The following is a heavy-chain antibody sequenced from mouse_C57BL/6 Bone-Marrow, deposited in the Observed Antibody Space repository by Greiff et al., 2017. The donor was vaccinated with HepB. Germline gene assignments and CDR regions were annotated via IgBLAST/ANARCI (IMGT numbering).Heavy chain of an antibody. CDR2: IYPYNDGT. CDR1: GYTFTSYV. D-gene: IGHD1-1*01. Sequence: VQLQQSGPELVKPGASVKMSCKASGYTFTSYVMHWVKQKPGQGLEWIGYIYPYNDGTKYNEKFKGKATLTSDKSSSTAYMELSSLNSEDSAVYYCARRRVYYGSSHVDYAMDYWGQGTSVTVSS. CDR3: ARRRVYYGSSHVDYAMDY. J-gene: IGHJ4*01. V-gene: IGHV1-14*01.